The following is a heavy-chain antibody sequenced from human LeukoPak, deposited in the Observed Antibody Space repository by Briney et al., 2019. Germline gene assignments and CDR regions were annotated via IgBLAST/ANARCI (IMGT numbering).Heavy chain of an antibody. V-gene: IGHV1-2*02. J-gene: IGHJ4*02. CDR3: ARSEGYYYGSGSSFDY. CDR1: GYTFTGYY. CDR2: INPNSGGT. D-gene: IGHD3-10*01. Sequence: ASVKVSCKASGYTFTGYYMHWVRQAPGQGLEWMGWINPNSGGTNYAQKFQGRVTMTRDTSISTAYMELSRLRSDDTAVYYCARSEGYYYGSGSSFDYWGQGTLVTVSS.